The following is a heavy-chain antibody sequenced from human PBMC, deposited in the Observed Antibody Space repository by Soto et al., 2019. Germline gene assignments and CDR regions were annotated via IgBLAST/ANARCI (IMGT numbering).Heavy chain of an antibody. V-gene: IGHV1-8*01. CDR1: GYTFTTYD. CDR3: ARGGYSSSWEFDF. Sequence: QVQLVQSGAEVTKPGASLRVSCKASGYTFTTYDINWVRQTPGQGLEWMGWVSPHSGSTGFAQKFQGRLTMTTNTTITTAYMDLISLRSDDSAVYFCARGGYSSSWEFDFWGQGTLVTVS. CDR2: VSPHSGST. D-gene: IGHD6-6*01. J-gene: IGHJ4*02.